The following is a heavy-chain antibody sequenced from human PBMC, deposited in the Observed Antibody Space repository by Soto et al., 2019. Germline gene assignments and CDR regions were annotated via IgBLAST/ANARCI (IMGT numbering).Heavy chain of an antibody. D-gene: IGHD6-19*01. V-gene: IGHV4-4*02. CDR1: SASIITEQR. CDR3: ARSFGWYAIDH. J-gene: IGHJ4*02. Sequence: QMQLQESGPGLVKPSETLSLTCAVSSASIITEQRWTWVRQPPGKRLEWIGEINHSGSTNHNPSLRSRVTMSVDTSKQQFSLNLNSVTAADTDLYYCARSFGWYAIDHWGQGTLVIVSS. CDR2: INHSGST.